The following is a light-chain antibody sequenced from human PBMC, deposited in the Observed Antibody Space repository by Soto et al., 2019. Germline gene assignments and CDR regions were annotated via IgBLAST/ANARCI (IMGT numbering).Light chain of an antibody. CDR3: HQFGYSPRT. Sequence: VLTQSPLSVSVTVGQPATLSCRASQTVNSDYLAWFQQRPGQAPRLLIFATSRRATDIPDRFSGSGSGTDFTLAIRRLEPEDFAVYYCHQFGYSPRTFGQGTKVDI. CDR2: ATS. J-gene: IGKJ1*01. V-gene: IGKV3-20*01. CDR1: QTVNSDY.